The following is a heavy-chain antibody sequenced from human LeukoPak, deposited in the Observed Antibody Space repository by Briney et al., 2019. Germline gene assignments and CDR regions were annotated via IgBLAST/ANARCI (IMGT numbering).Heavy chain of an antibody. CDR1: GGSINSGSYY. Sequence: SETLPLTCTVSGGSINSGSYYWSWIRQPAGKGLEWIGRIYTSGSTNYNPSLKSRVTISVDTSKNQFSLKLSSVTAADTAVYYCARGRSWTPNFDYWGQGTLVTVSS. V-gene: IGHV4-61*02. J-gene: IGHJ4*02. CDR3: ARGRSWTPNFDY. D-gene: IGHD6-13*01. CDR2: IYTSGST.